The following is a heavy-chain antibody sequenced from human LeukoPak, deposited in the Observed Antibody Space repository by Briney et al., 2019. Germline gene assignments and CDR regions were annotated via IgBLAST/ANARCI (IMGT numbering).Heavy chain of an antibody. CDR1: GGSISSGSYY. J-gene: IGHJ4*02. D-gene: IGHD3-16*02. CDR2: IYTSGST. Sequence: SETLSLTCTVSGGSISSGSYYWSWIRQPAGKGLEWIGRIYTSGSTNYNPSLKSRVTISVDTSKNQFSLKLSSVTAADTAVYYCARERFGGVIVTCFDYWGQGTLVTVSS. CDR3: ARERFGGVIVTCFDY. V-gene: IGHV4-61*02.